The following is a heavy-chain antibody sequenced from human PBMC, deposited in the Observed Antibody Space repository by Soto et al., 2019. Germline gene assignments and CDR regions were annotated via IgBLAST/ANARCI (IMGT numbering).Heavy chain of an antibody. D-gene: IGHD2-2*02. CDR2: HYYTGRT. Sequence: QVQLQESGPGLVKPSQTLSLTCTVSGASISSGDYFWRWIRQPPGKGLEWIGYHYYTGRTYYNPSLKNRVTISVDTSKNQVSLKVNSVTAADTAVYYCARVPLYDVVRACDIGGQGTMVIVSS. J-gene: IGHJ3*02. CDR3: ARVPLYDVVRACDI. V-gene: IGHV4-30-4*01. CDR1: GASISSGDYF.